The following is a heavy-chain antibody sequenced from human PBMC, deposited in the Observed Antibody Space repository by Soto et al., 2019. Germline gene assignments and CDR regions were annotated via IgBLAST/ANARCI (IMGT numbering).Heavy chain of an antibody. V-gene: IGHV1-69*13. J-gene: IGHJ5*02. Sequence: SVKVSCKASGGTFSSYAISWVRQAPGQGLEWMGGIIPIFGTANYAQKFQGRVTITADESTSTAYMELSSLRSEDTAVYYCARGLATVVTPKGNWFDPRGQGTLVTVSS. CDR1: GGTFSSYA. D-gene: IGHD4-17*01. CDR2: IIPIFGTA. CDR3: ARGLATVVTPKGNWFDP.